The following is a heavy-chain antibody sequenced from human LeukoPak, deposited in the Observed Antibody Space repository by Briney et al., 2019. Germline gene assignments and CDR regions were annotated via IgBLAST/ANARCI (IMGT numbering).Heavy chain of an antibody. D-gene: IGHD3-10*01. V-gene: IGHV1-3*03. J-gene: IGHJ5*02. Sequence: ASVKVSCKASGYTFTTYTMHWVCQAPGQRFEWMGWINTGNGNTKYSQEFQDRATITRDTSASTAYMELSSLRSEDMAVYYCARGAKFRFYGSGTYYTSLPFDPWGQGTLVTVSS. CDR2: INTGNGNT. CDR3: ARGAKFRFYGSGTYYTSLPFDP. CDR1: GYTFTTYT.